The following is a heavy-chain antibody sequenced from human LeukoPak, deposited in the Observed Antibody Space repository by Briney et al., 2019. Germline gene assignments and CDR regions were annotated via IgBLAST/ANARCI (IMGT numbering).Heavy chain of an antibody. CDR3: VRGTSGWSGLDY. Sequence: PGGSLRLSCAASGFTFSSYWMHWVRQAPGKGLVWVSRINSDGSSTSYADSVKGRFTISRDNAKNTLYLQMNSLRAEDTAVYFCVRGTSGWSGLDYWGQGTLVTVSS. V-gene: IGHV3-74*01. CDR2: INSDGSST. CDR1: GFTFSSYW. J-gene: IGHJ4*02. D-gene: IGHD6-19*01.